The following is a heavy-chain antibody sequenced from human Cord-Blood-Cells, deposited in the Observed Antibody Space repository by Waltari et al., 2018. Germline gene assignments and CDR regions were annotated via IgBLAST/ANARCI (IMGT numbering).Heavy chain of an antibody. D-gene: IGHD3-10*01. Sequence: QVQLQESGPGLVKPSETLSLTCTVSGGSISSYYWSWIRQPPGKGLEWIGYIYYRGSTNYNPSLKSRVTISVDTSKNQFSLKLSSVTAADTAVYYCARGVEGLWFGELYIDYWGQGTLVTVSS. CDR1: GGSISSYY. CDR2: IYYRGST. J-gene: IGHJ4*02. CDR3: ARGVEGLWFGELYIDY. V-gene: IGHV4-59*01.